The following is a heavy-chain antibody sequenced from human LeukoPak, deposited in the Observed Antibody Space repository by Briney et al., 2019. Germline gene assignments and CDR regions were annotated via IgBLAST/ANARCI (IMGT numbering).Heavy chain of an antibody. V-gene: IGHV4-61*01. Sequence: PSETLSLTCTVPGGSISSTSYYWNWIRQPPGKGLECIGYIYYSGSTNYNPSLKSRVTISVDTSKNQFSLKLSSVTAADTAVYYCARAAYSGSYHSDYWGQGTLVTVSS. CDR2: IYYSGST. CDR3: ARAAYSGSYHSDY. CDR1: GGSISSTSYY. J-gene: IGHJ4*02. D-gene: IGHD1-26*01.